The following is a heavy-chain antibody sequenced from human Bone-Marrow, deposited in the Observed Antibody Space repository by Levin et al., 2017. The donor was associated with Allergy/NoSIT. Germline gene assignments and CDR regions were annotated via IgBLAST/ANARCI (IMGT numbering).Heavy chain of an antibody. D-gene: IGHD5-18*01. Sequence: GGSLRLSCAASGFTFSSYGMHWVRQAPGKGLEWVAVIWYDGSNKYYADSVKGRFTISRDNSKNTLYLQMNSLRAEDTAVYYCARGLTTDTAMGIINYYYYGMDVWGQGTTVTVSS. CDR3: ARGLTTDTAMGIINYYYYGMDV. CDR1: GFTFSSYG. J-gene: IGHJ6*02. V-gene: IGHV3-33*01. CDR2: IWYDGSNK.